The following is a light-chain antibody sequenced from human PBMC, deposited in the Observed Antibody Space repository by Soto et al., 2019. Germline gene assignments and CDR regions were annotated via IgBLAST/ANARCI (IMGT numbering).Light chain of an antibody. CDR1: QSISSW. J-gene: IGKJ1*01. CDR3: QQYNSYSTWT. Sequence: DIHMTQSASTLSASVGYRFTITCRASQSISSWLAWYQQKPVKAPKLLXYKASSLESGVPSRFSGSGSGTEFTLTISSLQHDDFATYYCQQYNSYSTWTFGQGTKVDIK. CDR2: KAS. V-gene: IGKV1-5*03.